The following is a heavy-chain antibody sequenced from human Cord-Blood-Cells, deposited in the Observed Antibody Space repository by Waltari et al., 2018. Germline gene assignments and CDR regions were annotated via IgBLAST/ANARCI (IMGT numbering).Heavy chain of an antibody. CDR3: VGVVPAANDAFDI. V-gene: IGHV3-23*01. CDR2: ISGRGGST. J-gene: IGHJ3*02. Sequence: EVQLLESGGGLVQPGGSLRLSCAASGFTFSSYAMSWVRPAPGKGLEWVSAISGRGGSTYDADSVKGRVTISRDNSKNTLYLQMNSLRAEDTAVYYCVGVVPAANDAFDIWGQGTMVTVSS. D-gene: IGHD2-2*01. CDR1: GFTFSSYA.